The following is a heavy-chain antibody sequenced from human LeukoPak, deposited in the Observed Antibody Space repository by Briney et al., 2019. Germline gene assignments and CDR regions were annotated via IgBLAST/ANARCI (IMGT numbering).Heavy chain of an antibody. D-gene: IGHD3-22*01. Sequence: SVKVSCKASGGTFSSYAISWVRQAPGQGLGWMGRIIPIFGTANYAQKFQGRVTITTDESTSTAYMELSSLRSEDTAVYYCARVEDYYDSSGYDGGWFDPWGQGTLVTVSS. CDR3: ARVEDYYDSSGYDGGWFDP. V-gene: IGHV1-69*05. J-gene: IGHJ5*02. CDR2: IIPIFGTA. CDR1: GGTFSSYA.